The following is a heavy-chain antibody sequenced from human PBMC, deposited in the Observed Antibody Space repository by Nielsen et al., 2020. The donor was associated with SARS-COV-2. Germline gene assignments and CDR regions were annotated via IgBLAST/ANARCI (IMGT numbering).Heavy chain of an antibody. V-gene: IGHV3-15*01. CDR3: AALGEMLLVLSYGMDV. J-gene: IGHJ6*02. CDR2: IKAKTDGETT. D-gene: IGHD3-10*01. Sequence: GGSLRLSCVASGFTFRNAWMTWVRQAPGKGLEWVGRIKAKTDGETTVYAAPVQGRFTISRDDSEMTLYLQMDSLRPEDTAVYYCAALGEMLLVLSYGMDVWGQGTTVSVSS. CDR1: GFTFRNAW.